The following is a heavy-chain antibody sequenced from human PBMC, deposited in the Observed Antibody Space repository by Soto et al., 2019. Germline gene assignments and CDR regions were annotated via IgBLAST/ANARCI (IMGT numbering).Heavy chain of an antibody. V-gene: IGHV4-39*07. D-gene: IGHD6-6*01. Sequence: QLQLQESGPGLVKPSETLSLTCTVSGGSISSSSYYWGWIRQPPGKGLEWIGSIYYSGSTYYNPSLKSRVTISVDTSKNQFSLKLSSVTAADTAVYYCASLRIAARLSSGYYYYYGMDVWGQGTTVTVSS. CDR1: GGSISSSSYY. CDR3: ASLRIAARLSSGYYYYYGMDV. CDR2: IYYSGST. J-gene: IGHJ6*02.